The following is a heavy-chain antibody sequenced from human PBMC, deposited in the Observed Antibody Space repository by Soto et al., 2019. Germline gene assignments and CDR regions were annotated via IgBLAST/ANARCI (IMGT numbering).Heavy chain of an antibody. J-gene: IGHJ5*02. D-gene: IGHD2-8*01. CDR2: AYYSGST. CDR1: GGNIIDYC. Sequence: PSVTKCVTSTVAGGNIIDYCGSWIRKSTGKGLEWIGYAYYSGSTDYNPSLKSRVTMSVDTSKNQVSLKLNSVTTADTAVYYCARDRSTYGGGGTGEVKENWFDPWGPGTLVTVSS. V-gene: IGHV4-59*01. CDR3: ARDRSTYGGGGTGEVKENWFDP.